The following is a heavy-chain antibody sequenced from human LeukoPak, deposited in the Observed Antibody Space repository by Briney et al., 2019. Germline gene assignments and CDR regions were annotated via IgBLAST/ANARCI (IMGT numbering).Heavy chain of an antibody. Sequence: GGSLRLSCAASGFTFSSYGMHWVRQAPGRGLEWVGRIKSKTDGGTTDYAAPVKGRFTISRDDSKNTLYLQMNSLKTEDTAVYYCTTYYYDSSGYLFDYWGQGTLVTVSS. CDR2: IKSKTDGGTT. D-gene: IGHD3-22*01. CDR1: GFTFSSYG. J-gene: IGHJ4*02. V-gene: IGHV3-15*01. CDR3: TTYYYDSSGYLFDY.